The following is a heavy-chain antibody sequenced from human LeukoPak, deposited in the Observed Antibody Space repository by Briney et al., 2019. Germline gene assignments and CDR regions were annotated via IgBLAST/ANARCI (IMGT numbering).Heavy chain of an antibody. J-gene: IGHJ4*02. V-gene: IGHV1-18*01. CDR3: ARVGYYVWGSYRSYNFDY. CDR1: GYTFTSYG. CDR2: INAYNGNT. D-gene: IGHD3-16*02. Sequence: ASVKVSCKASGYTFTSYGISWVRQAPGQGLEWMGWINAYNGNTNYAQKLQGRVTMTTDTSTSTAYMELRSLRSDDTAVYYCARVGYYVWGSYRSYNFDYWGQGTLVTVSS.